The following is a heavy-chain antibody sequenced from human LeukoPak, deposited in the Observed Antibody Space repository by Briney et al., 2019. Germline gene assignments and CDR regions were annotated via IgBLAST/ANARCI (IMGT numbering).Heavy chain of an antibody. J-gene: IGHJ4*02. D-gene: IGHD4-17*01. CDR2: IYSGGST. V-gene: IGHV3-53*01. CDR3: ALFTVTNIDY. Sequence: PGGSLRLSCAASGFTVSSDYMSWVRQAPGKGLEWVSVIYSGGSTYYADSVKGRFTISRDNSKNTLYLQMNSLRAEDTAVYYCALFTVTNIDYWGQGTLVAVSS. CDR1: GFTVSSDY.